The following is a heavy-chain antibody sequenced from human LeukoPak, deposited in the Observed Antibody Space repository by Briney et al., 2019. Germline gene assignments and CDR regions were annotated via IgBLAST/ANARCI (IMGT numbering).Heavy chain of an antibody. CDR1: GFTFDDYA. J-gene: IGHJ4*02. Sequence: SRSLRLSCAASGFTFDDYAMHWVRQAPGKGLEWVSGISWNGDTIGYADSVKGRFTISRDNVKNSLYLQMNSLRVEDTAVYYCARGDDFSGDYWGQGTLVTVSS. CDR3: ARGDDFSGDY. D-gene: IGHD3/OR15-3a*01. V-gene: IGHV3-9*01. CDR2: ISWNGDTI.